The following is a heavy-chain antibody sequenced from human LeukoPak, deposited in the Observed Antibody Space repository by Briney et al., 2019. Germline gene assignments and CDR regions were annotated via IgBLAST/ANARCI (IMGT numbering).Heavy chain of an antibody. CDR3: SETGGDGH. V-gene: IGHV3-15*01. CDR2: IKSKIAGGAT. CDR1: GFPFSSYA. D-gene: IGHD2-21*02. Sequence: PGGSLRLSCASAGFPFSSYAMSWVRQAPGKGLEWVGRIKSKIAGGATDYAAPVKGRFIISRDDSKNTMYLQMNSLKIDDTAVYYCSETGGDGHWGQGTLVTVSS. J-gene: IGHJ4*02.